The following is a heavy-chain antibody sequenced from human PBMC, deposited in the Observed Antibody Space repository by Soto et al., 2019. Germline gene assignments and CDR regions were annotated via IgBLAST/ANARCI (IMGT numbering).Heavy chain of an antibody. CDR2: ISAYNGNT. Sequence: GASVKVSCKASGYTFTSYGISWVRQAPGQGLEWMGWISAYNGNTNYAQKLQGRVTMTTDTSTSTAYMELRSLRSDDTAVYYCARDSYDFWSGYEYYFDYWGQGTLVTVSS. D-gene: IGHD3-3*01. CDR1: GYTFTSYG. J-gene: IGHJ4*02. CDR3: ARDSYDFWSGYEYYFDY. V-gene: IGHV1-18*04.